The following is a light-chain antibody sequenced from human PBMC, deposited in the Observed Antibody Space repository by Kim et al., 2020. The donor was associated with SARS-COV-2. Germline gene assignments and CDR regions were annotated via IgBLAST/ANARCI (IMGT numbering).Light chain of an antibody. CDR3: SSYASTRSYV. CDR2: DVS. J-gene: IGLJ1*01. Sequence: GQSITISCTGTSSGVGRYNYVSWYQQYPGQAPKLMIYDVSERPSGVSDRFSGSKSGNTASLTISGLQAEDEGDYYCSSYASTRSYVFGTGTKVTVL. CDR1: SSGVGRYNY. V-gene: IGLV2-14*04.